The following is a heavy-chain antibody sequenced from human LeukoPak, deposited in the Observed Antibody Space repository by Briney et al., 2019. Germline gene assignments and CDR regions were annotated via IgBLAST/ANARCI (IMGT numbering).Heavy chain of an antibody. CDR1: GFTISSNY. CDR2: IYGGGSP. J-gene: IGHJ4*02. D-gene: IGHD5-18*01. CDR3: ARDLNTARFDY. V-gene: IGHV3-66*01. Sequence: GGSLRLSCAASGFTISSNYMNWVRQAPGKGLEWVSAIYGGGSPYYADSVKGRFTISGDNSKNTLYLQMNSLRAEDTAVYYCARDLNTARFDYWGQGTLVTVSS.